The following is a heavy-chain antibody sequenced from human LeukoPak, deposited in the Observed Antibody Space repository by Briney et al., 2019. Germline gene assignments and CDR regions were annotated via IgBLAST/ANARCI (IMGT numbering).Heavy chain of an antibody. J-gene: IGHJ5*02. CDR2: IYYSGTT. Sequence: SETLSLTCTVSGGSISSYYWSWIRQPPGKGLEWIGYIYYSGTTNYNPSLKSRVTISVDTSKNQFSLKLSSVTAADTAVYYCARTRDYYGSGSYLFDPWGQGTLVTVSS. CDR3: ARTRDYYGSGSYLFDP. D-gene: IGHD3-10*01. CDR1: GGSISSYY. V-gene: IGHV4-59*08.